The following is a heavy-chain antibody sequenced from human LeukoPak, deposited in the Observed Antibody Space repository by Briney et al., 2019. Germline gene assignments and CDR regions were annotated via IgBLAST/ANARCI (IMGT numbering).Heavy chain of an antibody. CDR1: GGTFSSYA. Sequence: ASVKVSCKASGGTFSSYAISWVRQAPGQGLEWMGGIIPIFGTANYAQKFQGRVTITADESTSTAYMELSSLRSEDTAVYYCARGVVPAAHTGNWFDPWGHGTLVTVSS. J-gene: IGHJ5*02. CDR3: ARGVVPAAHTGNWFDP. V-gene: IGHV1-69*13. CDR2: IIPIFGTA. D-gene: IGHD2-2*01.